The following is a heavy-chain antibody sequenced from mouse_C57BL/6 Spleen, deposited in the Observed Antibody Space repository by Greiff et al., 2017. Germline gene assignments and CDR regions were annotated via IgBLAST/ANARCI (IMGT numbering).Heavy chain of an antibody. V-gene: IGHV14-4*01. Sequence: EVKLVESGAELVRPGASVKLSCTASGFNIKDDYMHWVKQRPEQGLEWIGWIDPENGDTEYASKFQGKATITADTSSNTAYLQLSSLTSEDTAVYYCTILLRFAYWGQGTLVTVSA. J-gene: IGHJ3*01. CDR3: TILLRFAY. CDR1: GFNIKDDY. D-gene: IGHD2-10*01. CDR2: IDPENGDT.